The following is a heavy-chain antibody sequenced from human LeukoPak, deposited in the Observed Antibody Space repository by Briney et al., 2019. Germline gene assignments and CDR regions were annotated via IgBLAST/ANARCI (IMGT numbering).Heavy chain of an antibody. Sequence: ASVKVSCKASGYTFTSYYMHWVRQAPGQGLDWMGIINPSGGSATYAQKFQGRVTITRNTSISTAYMELSSLRSEDTAVYYCAREDYYDSGSNDYWGQGTLVTVSS. D-gene: IGHD3-22*01. CDR2: INPSGGSA. CDR1: GYTFTSYY. CDR3: AREDYYDSGSNDY. J-gene: IGHJ4*02. V-gene: IGHV1-46*01.